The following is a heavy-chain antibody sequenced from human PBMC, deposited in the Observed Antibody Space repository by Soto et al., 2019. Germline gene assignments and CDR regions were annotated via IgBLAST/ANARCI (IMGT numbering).Heavy chain of an antibody. D-gene: IGHD2-21*01. Sequence: SVKVSCKASGGTFSSYAISWVRQAPGQGLEWMGGIIPIFGTANYAQKFQGRVTITADESTSTAYMELSSLRSEDTAVYYCARDRDIVVVPGRYYYGMDVWGQGTTVTVSS. CDR3: ARDRDIVVVPGRYYYGMDV. CDR2: IIPIFGTA. V-gene: IGHV1-69*13. CDR1: GGTFSSYA. J-gene: IGHJ6*02.